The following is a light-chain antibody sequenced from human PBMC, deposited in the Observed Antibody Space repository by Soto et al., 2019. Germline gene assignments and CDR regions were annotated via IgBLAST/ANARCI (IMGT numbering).Light chain of an antibody. Sequence: QSALTQPASVSGSPGQSITISCTGTSSDVGGYNYVSWYQQHPGKAPKLMIYEVSNRPSGVSNRFSGYKSGNTASLTISGLQAEDEADYYCSSYTSSSIDDVFGTVTKHTVL. V-gene: IGLV2-14*01. J-gene: IGLJ1*01. CDR3: SSYTSSSIDDV. CDR1: SSDVGGYNY. CDR2: EVS.